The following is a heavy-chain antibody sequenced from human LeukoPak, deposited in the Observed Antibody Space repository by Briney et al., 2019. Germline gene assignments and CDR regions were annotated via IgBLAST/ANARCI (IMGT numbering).Heavy chain of an antibody. Sequence: PGGSLRLSCTVSGFTVSSNSMSWVRQAPGKGLEWVSFIYSDNTHYSDSVKGRFTISRDNSKNTLYLEMNSLRAEDTAVYYCARERERFLNLWGQGTLVTVSS. CDR2: IYSDNT. CDR3: ARERERFLNL. J-gene: IGHJ4*02. D-gene: IGHD3-3*01. V-gene: IGHV3-66*03. CDR1: GFTVSSNS.